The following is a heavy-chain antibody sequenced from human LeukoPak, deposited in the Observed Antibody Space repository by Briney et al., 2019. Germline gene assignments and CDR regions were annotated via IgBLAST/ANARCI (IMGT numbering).Heavy chain of an antibody. CDR2: INPSGGST. CDR3: ARAMATIPRFDY. CDR1: GYTFTSYY. Sequence: ASVKVSCKASGYTFTSYYMHWVRQAPGQGLEWMGIINPSGGSTSYAQKFQGRVTMTRDTSTSTAYMELSSLRSEDTAVYYCARAMATIPRFDYWGQGTLVTVSS. D-gene: IGHD5-24*01. V-gene: IGHV1-46*01. J-gene: IGHJ4*02.